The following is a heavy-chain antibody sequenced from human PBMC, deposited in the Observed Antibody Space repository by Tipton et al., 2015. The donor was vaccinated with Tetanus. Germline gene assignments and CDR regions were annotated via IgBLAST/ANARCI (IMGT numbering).Heavy chain of an antibody. Sequence: PGLVKPSETLSLTCTLSGGSISSYYWGWIRQPPGKGLEWIGSIYDTGNVYYNPALTSRVTMSVDTSKIQFSLSLRSVTAADTAVYYCARLSSSANDAHGFDIWGQGTMVTVSS. D-gene: IGHD3-22*01. CDR2: IYDTGNV. CDR3: ARLSSSANDAHGFDI. CDR1: GGSISSYY. V-gene: IGHV4-39*01. J-gene: IGHJ3*02.